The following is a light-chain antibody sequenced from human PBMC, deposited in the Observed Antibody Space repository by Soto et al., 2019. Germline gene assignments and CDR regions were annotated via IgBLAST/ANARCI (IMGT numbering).Light chain of an antibody. Sequence: QSALTLPASVSGSPGQSITISCTGTSSDVGSYNLVSWYQQHPGKAPKLMIYEGSKRPSGVSNRFYGSKSGNTASLTISGLPAEDEADYYCCAYAGSRTYVFGTGTKVTVL. CDR3: CAYAGSRTYV. J-gene: IGLJ1*01. CDR2: EGS. V-gene: IGLV2-23*01. CDR1: SSDVGSYNL.